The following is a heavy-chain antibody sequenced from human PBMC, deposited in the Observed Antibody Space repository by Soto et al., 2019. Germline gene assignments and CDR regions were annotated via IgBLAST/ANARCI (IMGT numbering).Heavy chain of an antibody. V-gene: IGHV5-51*01. CDR2: IYPGDSDT. J-gene: IGHJ4*02. CDR3: ARRGIYSGHYYFDY. D-gene: IGHD5-12*01. CDR1: GSSFTTHW. Sequence: GESLKISCKGSGSSFTTHWIAWVRQMPGKGLEWMGIIYPGDSDTRYSPSFQGQVTISVDKSISTAYLQWSSLKASDTAMYYCARRGIYSGHYYFDYWGQGTLVTVSS.